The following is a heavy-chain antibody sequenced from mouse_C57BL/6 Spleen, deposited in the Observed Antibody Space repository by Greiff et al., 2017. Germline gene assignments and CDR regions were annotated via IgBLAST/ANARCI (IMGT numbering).Heavy chain of an antibody. V-gene: IGHV1-64*01. J-gene: IGHJ4*01. CDR1: GYTFTSYW. Sequence: VKLQQPGAELVKPGASVKLSCKASGYTFTSYWMHWVKQRPGQGLEWIGMIHPNSGSTNYNEKFKSKATLTVDKSSSTAYMQLSSLTSEDSAVYYCARSPLLDYYAMDYWGQGTSVTVSS. D-gene: IGHD2-10*01. CDR2: IHPNSGST. CDR3: ARSPLLDYYAMDY.